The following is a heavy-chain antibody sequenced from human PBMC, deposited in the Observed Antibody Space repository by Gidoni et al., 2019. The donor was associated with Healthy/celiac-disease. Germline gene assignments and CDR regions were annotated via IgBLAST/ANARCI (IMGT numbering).Heavy chain of an antibody. V-gene: IGHV3-30*18. Sequence: QVQLVESGGGVVQPGRSLRLSCAASEFTFSSYGMHWVRQAPGKGLEWVAVISYDGSNKYYADSVKGRFTISRDNSKNTLYLQMNSLRAEDTAVYYCAKESTWSSSSWYFDYWGQGTLVTVSS. D-gene: IGHD6-6*01. J-gene: IGHJ4*02. CDR1: EFTFSSYG. CDR2: ISYDGSNK. CDR3: AKESTWSSSSWYFDY.